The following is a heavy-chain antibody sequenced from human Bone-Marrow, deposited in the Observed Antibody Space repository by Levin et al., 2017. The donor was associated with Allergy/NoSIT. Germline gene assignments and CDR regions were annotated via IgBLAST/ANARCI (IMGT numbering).Heavy chain of an antibody. J-gene: IGHJ6*03. Sequence: GESLKISCKASGYTFTSYGLSWVRQAPGQGLEWMGWISPFNGDTNYAQKFQGRVTMTTDTSTRTTYMELRSLRSDDTAVYYCARDSFYDSGSRGWDYYYHYMDVWGKGTPVTVSS. D-gene: IGHD3-10*01. CDR2: ISPFNGDT. V-gene: IGHV1-18*01. CDR3: ARDSFYDSGSRGWDYYYHYMDV. CDR1: GYTFTSYG.